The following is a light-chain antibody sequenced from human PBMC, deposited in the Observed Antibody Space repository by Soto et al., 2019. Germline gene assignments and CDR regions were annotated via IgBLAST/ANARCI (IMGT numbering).Light chain of an antibody. V-gene: IGKV3-20*01. CDR2: GAS. Sequence: EIVLTQSPGTLSLSPGERATLSCRASQSVSGSYLAWYQQKPGQAPRLLIYGASSRATGIPDRFSGSGSGTDFTLTISRLEPEDFSVFYCQQYGGSPYTFGRGTKLELK. CDR3: QQYGGSPYT. J-gene: IGKJ2*01. CDR1: QSVSGSY.